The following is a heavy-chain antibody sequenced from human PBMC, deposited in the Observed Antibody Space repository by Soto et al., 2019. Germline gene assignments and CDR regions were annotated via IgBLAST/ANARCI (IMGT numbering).Heavy chain of an antibody. CDR1: GVSVRSDGYY. CDR3: ARAGGAAGTDYYYYYGMDV. D-gene: IGHD6-13*01. CDR2: INHSGST. Sequence: TWETLSLTCTVSGVSVRSDGYYWSWIRQPPGKGLEWIGEINHSGSTNYNPSLKSRVTISVDTSKNQFSLKLSSVTAADTAVYYCARAGGAAGTDYYYYYGMDVWGQGTTVTVSS. V-gene: IGHV4-34*01. J-gene: IGHJ6*02.